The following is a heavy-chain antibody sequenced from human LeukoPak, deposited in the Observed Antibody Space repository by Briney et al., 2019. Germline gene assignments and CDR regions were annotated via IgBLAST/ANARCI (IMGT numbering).Heavy chain of an antibody. V-gene: IGHV3-21*01. D-gene: IGHD3-10*01. Sequence: GGSLSLSCAASGFTFSSYSMNWVRQAPGKGLEWVSSISSSSSYIYYADSVKGRFTISRDNAKNSLYLQMNSLRAEDTAVYYCARDHGSGSYPFDYWGQGTLVTVSS. CDR1: GFTFSSYS. CDR3: ARDHGSGSYPFDY. CDR2: ISSSSSYI. J-gene: IGHJ4*02.